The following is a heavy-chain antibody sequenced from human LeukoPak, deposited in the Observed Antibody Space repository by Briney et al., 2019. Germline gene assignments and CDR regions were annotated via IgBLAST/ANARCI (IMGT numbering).Heavy chain of an antibody. V-gene: IGHV1-2*02. CDR3: TRELGCSGGSCYPDY. CDR1: GYTFSGYY. Sequence: GASGKVSCKASGYTFSGYYIHWVRQAPGQGLEWMGWTNPKSGGTKHAQKFQGRVTMTRDTSITTAYMELSRLRSDDTAVYYCTRELGCSGGSCYPDYWGQGTLVTVSS. D-gene: IGHD2-15*01. CDR2: TNPKSGGT. J-gene: IGHJ4*02.